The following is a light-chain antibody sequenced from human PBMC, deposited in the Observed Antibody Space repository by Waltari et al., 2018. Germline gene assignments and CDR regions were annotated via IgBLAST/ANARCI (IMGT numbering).Light chain of an antibody. J-gene: IGLJ2*01. V-gene: IGLV2-14*03. CDR2: GVT. CDR3: TSYTSGSSLL. CDR1: NSDVGGNNY. Sequence: QSALTQPASVSGSPGQSITISCTGSNSDVGGNNYVSWYQHHPGKPPKLMIYGVTYRPSGVSVRFSGSKSGGTASLTISVLRSEDEATYYCTSYTSGSSLLFGGGTRLTVL.